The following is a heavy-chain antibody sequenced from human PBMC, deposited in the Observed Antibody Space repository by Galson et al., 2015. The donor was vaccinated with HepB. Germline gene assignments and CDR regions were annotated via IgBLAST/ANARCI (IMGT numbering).Heavy chain of an antibody. Sequence: CAISGDSVSSNSAAWNWIRQSPSRGLEWLGRTYYRSKWYNDYAVSVKSRITINPDTSKNQFSLQLNSVTPEDTAVYYCAREWGSSGWYDYLRKLDYWGQGTLVTVSS. J-gene: IGHJ4*02. CDR3: AREWGSSGWYDYLRKLDY. CDR2: TYYRSKWYN. CDR1: GDSVSSNSAA. V-gene: IGHV6-1*01. D-gene: IGHD6-19*01.